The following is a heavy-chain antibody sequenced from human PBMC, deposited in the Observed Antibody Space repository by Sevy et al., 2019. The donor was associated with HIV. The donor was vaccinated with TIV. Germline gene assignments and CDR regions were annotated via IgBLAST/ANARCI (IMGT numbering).Heavy chain of an antibody. J-gene: IGHJ4*02. Sequence: GGSLRLSCAASGFTFSSYAMSWVRQAPGKGLEWVSAISGSGGSTYYADSVKRRFTISRDNSKNTLYLQMNSLRAEDTAVYYCAKDLRGSGWYYFDYWGQGTLVTVSS. CDR3: AKDLRGSGWYYFDY. V-gene: IGHV3-23*01. CDR2: ISGSGGST. D-gene: IGHD6-19*01. CDR1: GFTFSSYA.